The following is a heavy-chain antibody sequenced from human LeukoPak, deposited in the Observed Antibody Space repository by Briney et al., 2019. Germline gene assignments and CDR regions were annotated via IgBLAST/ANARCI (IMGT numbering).Heavy chain of an antibody. CDR1: GFTFGSYW. J-gene: IGHJ3*02. CDR3: ARRYCTSTTCNFGGSALDI. V-gene: IGHV3-7*05. D-gene: IGHD2-2*01. Sequence: GGSLRLSCAASGFTFGSYWVSWIRQAPGKGLEWVANIKQDGSEKDYVDSVKGRFTISRDNAKNSLSLQMNSLRAEDTAVYYCARRYCTSTTCNFGGSALDIWGQGTMVTVSS. CDR2: IKQDGSEK.